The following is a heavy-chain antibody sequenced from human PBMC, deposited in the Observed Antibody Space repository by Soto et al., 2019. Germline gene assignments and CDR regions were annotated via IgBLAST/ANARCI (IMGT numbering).Heavy chain of an antibody. J-gene: IGHJ5*01. CDR3: LREESDYDGIWFDA. V-gene: IGHV3-33*01. CDR2: IFYDGSRK. D-gene: IGHD3-22*01. Sequence: QVRLVESGGGVVQPGGSLSLSCVASGFTFGTYGTHWVRQAPGKGPEWVAVIFYDGSRKEYAASLKGRFTISRDNSKNTLYLQMSSLTAEDTAMYYCLREESDYDGIWFDAWGHGTLVTVSS. CDR1: GFTFGTYG.